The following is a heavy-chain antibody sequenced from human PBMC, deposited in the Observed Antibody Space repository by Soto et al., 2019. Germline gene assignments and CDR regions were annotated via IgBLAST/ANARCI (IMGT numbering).Heavy chain of an antibody. D-gene: IGHD5-18*01. Sequence: SETLSLTCAVSGGSVSSGDYYWSWIRQPPGKGLEWIGYIYYSGSTNYNPSLKSRVSISLDTSKNQFSLRLTSVTAADTAVYYCARIPVDTYMINWFDPWGQGTLVTVSS. V-gene: IGHV4-61*08. CDR2: IYYSGST. CDR1: GGSVSSGDYY. CDR3: ARIPVDTYMINWFDP. J-gene: IGHJ5*02.